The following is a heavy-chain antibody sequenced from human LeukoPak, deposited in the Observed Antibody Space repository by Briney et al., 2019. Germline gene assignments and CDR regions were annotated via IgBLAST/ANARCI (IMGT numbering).Heavy chain of an antibody. CDR1: GFTFSSYG. Sequence: PGGSLRLSCAASGFTFSSYGMHWVRQAPGKGLEWGAVIWYDGSNKYYADSVKGRFTISRDNSKNTLYLQMNSLRAEDTAVYYCARDSAYSGSYLEYWGQGTLVTVSS. J-gene: IGHJ4*02. CDR2: IWYDGSNK. D-gene: IGHD1-26*01. CDR3: ARDSAYSGSYLEY. V-gene: IGHV3-33*01.